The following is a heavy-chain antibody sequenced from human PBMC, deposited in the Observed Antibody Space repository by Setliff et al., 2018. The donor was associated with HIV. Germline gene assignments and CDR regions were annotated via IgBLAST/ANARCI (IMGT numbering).Heavy chain of an antibody. CDR3: HLLGYCSTTSCHISGWFDP. CDR1: GFTFSTNA. D-gene: IGHD2-2*02. Sequence: PGGSLRLSCAASGFTFSTNAMSWVRRAPGKGLEWVSSISASGSSTYIADSVKGRFTISRYNSKNTLYLHMNSLRDEDTAVYYCHLLGYCSTTSCHISGWFDPWGQGTLVTVSS. CDR2: ISASGSST. V-gene: IGHV3-23*01. J-gene: IGHJ5*02.